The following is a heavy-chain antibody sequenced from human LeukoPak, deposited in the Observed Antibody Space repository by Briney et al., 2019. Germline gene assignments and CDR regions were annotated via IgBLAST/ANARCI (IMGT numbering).Heavy chain of an antibody. J-gene: IGHJ4*02. CDR2: ISGSVGST. D-gene: IGHD3-10*01. CDR1: GFTFTSYG. CDR3: ARVTYGSGTYGAFDY. Sequence: GGSLRLSCAASGFTFTSYGMSWVRQAPGKGLEWVSGISGSVGSTYYADSVKGRFTISRDTSKNTVYLQMNSLRAEDTAVYYCARVTYGSGTYGAFDYWGQGTLVTVSS. V-gene: IGHV3-23*01.